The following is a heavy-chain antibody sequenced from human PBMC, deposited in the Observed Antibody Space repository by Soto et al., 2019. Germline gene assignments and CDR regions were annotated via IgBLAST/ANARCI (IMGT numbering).Heavy chain of an antibody. CDR3: ARDVSQRGGYKRGYGY. CDR2: ISSNSSTI. V-gene: IGHV3-48*02. D-gene: IGHD3-22*01. Sequence: EVQLVESGGGLVQPGGSLRLSCAASGFTFSSYSMNWVRQAPGKGLEWVSYISSNSSTIYYADSVKGRFTISRDNAKNSLYLQMNSLRDEDTAVYYCARDVSQRGGYKRGYGYWGQGTLVTVSS. CDR1: GFTFSSYS. J-gene: IGHJ4*02.